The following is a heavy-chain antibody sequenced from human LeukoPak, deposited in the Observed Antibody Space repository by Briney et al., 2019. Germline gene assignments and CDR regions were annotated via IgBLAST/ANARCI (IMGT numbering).Heavy chain of an antibody. Sequence: GGSLRLSCAASGFTFSSYAMSWVRQAPGKGLEWVAAISGSGGSTYYADPVKGRFTISRDNSRNTLYLDMNSLRAEDTAIYYCAKELDGSNWYPCDYWGQGTLVTVSS. CDR3: AKELDGSNWYPCDY. V-gene: IGHV3-23*01. D-gene: IGHD6-13*01. J-gene: IGHJ4*02. CDR1: GFTFSSYA. CDR2: ISGSGGST.